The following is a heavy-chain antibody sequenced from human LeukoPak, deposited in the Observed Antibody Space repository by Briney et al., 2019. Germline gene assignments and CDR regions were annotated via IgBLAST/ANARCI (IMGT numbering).Heavy chain of an antibody. CDR1: GFTFSSYA. CDR2: ISYDGSNK. Sequence: GGSLRLSCAASGFTFSSYAMHWVRQAPGKGLEWVAVISYDGSNKYYADSVKGRFTISRDNSKNTLYLQMNSLRAEDTAVYYCARAFDDFWSGLFYGMDVWGQGTTVTVSS. V-gene: IGHV3-30-3*01. CDR3: ARAFDDFWSGLFYGMDV. D-gene: IGHD3-3*01. J-gene: IGHJ6*02.